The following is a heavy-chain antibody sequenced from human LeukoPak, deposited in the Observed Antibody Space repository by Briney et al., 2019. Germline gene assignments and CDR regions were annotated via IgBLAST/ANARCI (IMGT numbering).Heavy chain of an antibody. V-gene: IGHV3-23*01. CDR1: GFTFSSYA. Sequence: GGSLRLSCAASGFTFSSYAMSWVRQAPGKGLEWVSGISGSGENTYYVDSVKGRFTISRDNSKNTLYLQMTNLRVEDTAVYFCAQDRFVSSGRDDYWGQGTLGTVSS. CDR3: AQDRFVSSGRDDY. J-gene: IGHJ4*02. D-gene: IGHD6-19*01. CDR2: ISGSGENT.